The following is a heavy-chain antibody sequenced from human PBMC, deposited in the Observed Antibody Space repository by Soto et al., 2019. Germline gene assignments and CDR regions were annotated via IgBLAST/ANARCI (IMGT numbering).Heavy chain of an antibody. CDR3: TRALDYGDYKPTNYYYYGMDV. V-gene: IGHV3-73*01. D-gene: IGHD4-17*01. CDR2: FRSKANSYAT. Sequence: GGSLRLSCAASGFTFSGSAMHWVRQASGKGLEWVGRFRSKANSYATAYAASVKGRFTISRDDSKNTAYLQMNSLKTEDTAVYYCTRALDYGDYKPTNYYYYGMDVWGQGTTVTVSS. J-gene: IGHJ6*02. CDR1: GFTFSGSA.